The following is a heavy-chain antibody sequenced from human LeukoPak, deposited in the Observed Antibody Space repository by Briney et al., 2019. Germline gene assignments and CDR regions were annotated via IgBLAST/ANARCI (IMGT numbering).Heavy chain of an antibody. CDR2: ISGSGGST. Sequence: GGSLRLSCAASGFTFSSYAMSWVRQAPGKGLEWVSAISGSGGSTYYADSVKGRFTISRDNSKNTLYLQMNSLRAEDTAVYYCAKDIAYRGGDCYWVSAFDIWGQGTMVTVSS. CDR1: GFTFSSYA. CDR3: AKDIAYRGGDCYWVSAFDI. V-gene: IGHV3-23*01. J-gene: IGHJ3*02. D-gene: IGHD2-21*02.